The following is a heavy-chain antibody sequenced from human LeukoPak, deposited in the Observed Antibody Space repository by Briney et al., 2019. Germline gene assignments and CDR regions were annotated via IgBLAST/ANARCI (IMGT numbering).Heavy chain of an antibody. J-gene: IGHJ3*02. D-gene: IGHD3-3*01. Sequence: GASVKVSCKASGGTFSSYAISWVRQAPGQGLEWMGGIIPIFGTANYAQKFQGRVTITTDESTSAAYMELSSLRSEDTAVYYCARVGVFGVVIDAFDIWGQGTMVTVSS. CDR3: ARVGVFGVVIDAFDI. CDR1: GGTFSSYA. V-gene: IGHV1-69*05. CDR2: IIPIFGTA.